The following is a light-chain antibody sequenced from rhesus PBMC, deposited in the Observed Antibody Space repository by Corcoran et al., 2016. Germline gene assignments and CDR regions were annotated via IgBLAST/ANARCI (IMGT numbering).Light chain of an antibody. CDR3: MQGTHLPFS. J-gene: IGKJ2*01. Sequence: DVVMTQSPLPLPITPGQPASISCRSSQSLLHSNGQTHLIWLHQTPGQPQRRLIYQVSNRESGVPDRFSGSGAGTDFTLKISRVEAEDVGVYDCMQGTHLPFSFGHGTKVEIK. CDR2: QVS. CDR1: QSLLHSNGQTH. V-gene: IGKV2S8*01.